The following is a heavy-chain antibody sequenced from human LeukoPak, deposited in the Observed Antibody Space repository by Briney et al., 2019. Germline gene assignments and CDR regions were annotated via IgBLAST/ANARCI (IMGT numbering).Heavy chain of an antibody. CDR1: GGSISSYY. V-gene: IGHV4-39*01. D-gene: IGHD6-13*01. Sequence: SETLSLTCTVSGGSISSYYWGWIRQPPGKGLEWIGSIYYSGSTYYNPSLKSRVTISVDTSKNQFSLKLSSVTAADTAVYYCARHEQLATFDYWGRGTLVTVSS. CDR3: ARHEQLATFDY. J-gene: IGHJ4*02. CDR2: IYYSGST.